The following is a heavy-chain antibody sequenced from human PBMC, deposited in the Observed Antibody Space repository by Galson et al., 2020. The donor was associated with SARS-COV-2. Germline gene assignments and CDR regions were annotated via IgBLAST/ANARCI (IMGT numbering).Heavy chain of an antibody. D-gene: IGHD2-2*01. CDR2: ISDSGTYT. CDR1: GITFSDFY. CDR3: VGGTPPTFDY. Sequence: KIGESLKISCAASGITFSDFYMAWIRQAPGKGLECVSQISDSGTYTDYADSVRGRFTISRDKSKNSLYLQMNSLRAEDTAVYYCVGGTPPTFDYWGQGTLVTVSS. V-gene: IGHV3-11*05. J-gene: IGHJ4*02.